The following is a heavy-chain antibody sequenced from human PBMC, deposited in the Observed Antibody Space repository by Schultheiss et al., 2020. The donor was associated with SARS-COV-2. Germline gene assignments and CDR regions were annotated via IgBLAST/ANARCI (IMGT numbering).Heavy chain of an antibody. CDR1: GFTFSDYY. D-gene: IGHD1-1*01. V-gene: IGHV3-69-1*01. Sequence: GGSLRLSCAASGFTFSDYYMNWVRQAPGKGLEWVSSISSSSTIYYADSVKGRFTISRDNSKNTLYLQMNSLRAEDTAVYYCAAPTEYYYYGMDVWGQGTTVTVAS. J-gene: IGHJ6*02. CDR2: ISSSSTI. CDR3: AAPTEYYYYGMDV.